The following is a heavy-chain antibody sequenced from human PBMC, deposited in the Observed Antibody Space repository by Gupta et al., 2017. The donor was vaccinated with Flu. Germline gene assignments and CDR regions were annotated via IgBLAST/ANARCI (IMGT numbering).Heavy chain of an antibody. CDR3: ARHGNGYSYGYDNWFDP. J-gene: IGHJ5*02. D-gene: IGHD5-18*01. V-gene: IGHV4-39*01. CDR2: IYYSGST. CDR1: GGSISSSSYS. Sequence: QLQLQESGPGLVKPSETLSLTCTVSGGSISSSSYSWGWIRQPPGKGLEWIGSIYYSGSTYYNPSLKSRVTISVDTSKNQFSLKLSSVTAADTAVYYCARHGNGYSYGYDNWFDPWGQGTLVTVSS.